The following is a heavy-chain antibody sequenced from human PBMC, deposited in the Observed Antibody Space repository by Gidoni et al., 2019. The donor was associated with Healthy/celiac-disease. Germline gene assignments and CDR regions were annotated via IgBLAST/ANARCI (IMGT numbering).Heavy chain of an antibody. Sequence: QVQLVQSGAEVKKTGASVKVSCKSSGYTFTSYGISWVRQAPVQGLEWMGWISTYNVNTNYAQKLQGRVTMTTDTSTSTAYMELRSLRSDDTAVYSCARDLWGGTTPDAFDIWGQGTMVTVSS. CDR2: ISTYNVNT. J-gene: IGHJ3*02. D-gene: IGHD1-1*01. V-gene: IGHV1-18*04. CDR3: ARDLWGGTTPDAFDI. CDR1: GYTFTSYG.